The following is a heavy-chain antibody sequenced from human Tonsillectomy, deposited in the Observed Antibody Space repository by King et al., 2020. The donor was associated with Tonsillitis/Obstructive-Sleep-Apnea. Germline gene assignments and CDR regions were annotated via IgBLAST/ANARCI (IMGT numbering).Heavy chain of an antibody. CDR3: ARYGSGSYYKVWDAFDI. V-gene: IGHV5-51*01. CDR2: IYPGDSDT. J-gene: IGHJ3*02. D-gene: IGHD3-10*01. CDR1: GYSFTTYW. Sequence: QLVQSGAEVKKPGGSLKISCKGSGYSFTTYWIGWGGQMPGKGLEWMGIIYPGDSDTRYSPSFQGQVTISADKSISTAYLQWSSLKASDTAMYYCARYGSGSYYKVWDAFDIWGQGTMVTVSS.